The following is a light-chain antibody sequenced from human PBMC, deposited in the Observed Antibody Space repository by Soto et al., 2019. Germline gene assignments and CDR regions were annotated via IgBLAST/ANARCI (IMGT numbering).Light chain of an antibody. CDR1: SSDVGGYNY. CDR3: CSYAGSNVV. Sequence: QSALTQPRSVSGSPGQSVTISCTGTSSDVGGYNYVSWYQQHPGKAPKVMIYDVSKRPSGVPDRFSGSKSGNTASLTISGLQAEDEADYYCCSYAGSNVVFGGGTKLTVL. J-gene: IGLJ2*01. V-gene: IGLV2-11*01. CDR2: DVS.